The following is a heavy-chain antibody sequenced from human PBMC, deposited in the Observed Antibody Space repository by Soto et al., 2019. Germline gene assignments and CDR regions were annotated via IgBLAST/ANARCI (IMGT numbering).Heavy chain of an antibody. D-gene: IGHD3-10*01. V-gene: IGHV3-53*02. CDR2: VYSGGAT. CDR1: AFSVSGNY. J-gene: IGHJ4*02. CDR3: ARVPGRL. Sequence: QLVETGGGLIQPGTSLTLSCAASAFSVSGNYMTWVRQAPGKGLEWVSFVYSGGATFYADSVKVRFILSRDDSQNTIYLQMNNLRGEDTAVDYCARVPGRLWGRGTLVTVAS.